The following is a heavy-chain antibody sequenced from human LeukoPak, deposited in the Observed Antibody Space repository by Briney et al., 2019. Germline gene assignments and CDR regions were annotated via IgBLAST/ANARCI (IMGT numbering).Heavy chain of an antibody. D-gene: IGHD3-16*02. V-gene: IGHV4-34*01. J-gene: IGHJ6*02. CDR1: GGSFSDYY. Sequence: SGTLSLTCAVYGGSFSDYYWSWIRQPPGKGLEWIREINHSGSTNYNPSLKSRVTISVDTSKNQFSLKLSSVTAADTAVYYCARDQVVMITFGGVIEQRYYGMNVWGQGTTVTVSS. CDR3: ARDQVVMITFGGVIEQRYYGMNV. CDR2: INHSGST.